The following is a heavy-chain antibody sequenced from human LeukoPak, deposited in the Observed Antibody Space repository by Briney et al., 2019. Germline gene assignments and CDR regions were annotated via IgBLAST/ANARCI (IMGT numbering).Heavy chain of an antibody. CDR1: GFTFSSYA. V-gene: IGHV3-23*01. Sequence: PGGSLRLSCAASGFTFSSYAMSWVRQAPGKGLEWVSAISGSGGSTYYADSVKGRFTISRDNAKNSLYLQMNSLRAEDTALYYCAKESGSVAAYNWFDPWGQGTLVTVSS. J-gene: IGHJ5*02. CDR3: AKESGSVAAYNWFDP. D-gene: IGHD6-19*01. CDR2: ISGSGGST.